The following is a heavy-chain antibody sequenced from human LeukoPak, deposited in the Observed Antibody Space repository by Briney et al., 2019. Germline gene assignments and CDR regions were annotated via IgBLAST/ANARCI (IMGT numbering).Heavy chain of an antibody. V-gene: IGHV3-7*01. Sequence: GGSLRLSCAASGFTFSSYWMSWVRQAPGKGLEWVANIKQDGSEKYYVDSVKGRFTISRDNAKNSLYLQMNSLRAEDTAVYYCTKSRIKYNSGLEWGQGTLVTVSS. D-gene: IGHD3-22*01. CDR3: TKSRIKYNSGLE. CDR1: GFTFSSYW. CDR2: IKQDGSEK. J-gene: IGHJ4*02.